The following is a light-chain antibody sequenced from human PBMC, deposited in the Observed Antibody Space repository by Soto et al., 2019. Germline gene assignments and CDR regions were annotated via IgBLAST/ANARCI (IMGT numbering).Light chain of an antibody. Sequence: EIQLNQSPSSLSASVGDRVTITCRASQAISSYLAWYQQKPGKVPELLIYATSTLQSGAPSRFSGSGSGTDFTLSISSLQPEDVATYYCHKYNHAPTFGGGTKVEIK. V-gene: IGKV1-27*01. CDR2: ATS. J-gene: IGKJ4*01. CDR3: HKYNHAPT. CDR1: QAISSY.